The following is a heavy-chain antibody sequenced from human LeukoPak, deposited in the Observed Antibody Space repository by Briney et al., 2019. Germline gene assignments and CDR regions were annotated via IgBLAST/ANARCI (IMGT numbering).Heavy chain of an antibody. CDR2: IWYDGSNK. Sequence: GGPLRLSCAASGFTFSSYGMHWVRQAPGKGLEWVAVIWYDGSNKYYADSVKSRFTISRDNSKNTLYLQMNSLRAEDTAVYYCAREGGDRGLYYFDYWGQGTLVTVSS. J-gene: IGHJ4*02. D-gene: IGHD2-21*01. CDR3: AREGGDRGLYYFDY. CDR1: GFTFSSYG. V-gene: IGHV3-33*01.